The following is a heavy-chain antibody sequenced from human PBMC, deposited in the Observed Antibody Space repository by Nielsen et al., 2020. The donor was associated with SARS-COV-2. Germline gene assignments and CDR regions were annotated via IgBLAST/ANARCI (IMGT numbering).Heavy chain of an antibody. Sequence: GGSLRLSCEASGLTVSSSYMSWVRQAPGKGLEWVSVIYSDGSTYYADSEKGRFTLSRDNFKNTLYLQMNSLRAEDTAVYFCARDLVTGSYFYFYGMDVWGQGTTVTVSS. J-gene: IGHJ6*02. D-gene: IGHD1-26*01. CDR2: IYSDGST. V-gene: IGHV3-53*01. CDR1: GLTVSSSY. CDR3: ARDLVTGSYFYFYGMDV.